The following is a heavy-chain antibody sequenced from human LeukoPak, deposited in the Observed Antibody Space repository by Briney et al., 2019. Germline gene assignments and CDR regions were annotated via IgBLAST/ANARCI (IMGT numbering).Heavy chain of an antibody. CDR1: GGTFSSYA. CDR2: IIPIFGTA. V-gene: IGHV1-69*13. D-gene: IGHD3-10*01. CDR3: ASDPGHMVRGHTGGY. J-gene: IGHJ4*02. Sequence: EASVKVSCKASGGTFSSYAISWVRQAPGQGLEWMGGIIPIFGTANYAQKFQGRVTITADESTSTAYMELSSLRSEDTAVYYCASDPGHMVRGHTGGYWGRGTLVTVSS.